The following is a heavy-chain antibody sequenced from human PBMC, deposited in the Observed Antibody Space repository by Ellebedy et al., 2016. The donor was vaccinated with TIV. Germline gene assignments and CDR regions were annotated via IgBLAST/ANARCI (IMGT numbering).Heavy chain of an antibody. CDR2: IYSSGSG. CDR3: ARSGGWYTPYDY. V-gene: IGHV4-59*01. J-gene: IGHJ4*02. Sequence: MPSETLSLTCAVYGGSFSSFHWSWIRQPPGKGLEWIGYIYSSGSGEYNPSLKSRVTMSVDTSRGQFSLRLNSVTAADTAVYYCARSGGWYTPYDYWGQGTLVTVSS. D-gene: IGHD6-19*01. CDR1: GGSFSSFH.